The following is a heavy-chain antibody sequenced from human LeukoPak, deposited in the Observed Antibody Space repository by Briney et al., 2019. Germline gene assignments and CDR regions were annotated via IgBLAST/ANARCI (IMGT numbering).Heavy chain of an antibody. CDR2: IHGSGKTI. V-gene: IGHV3-48*03. Sequence: GGSLRLSCVASGFTFSSYDMSWVRQAPGKGLEWVSYIHGSGKTIYYADSVKGRFTISRDNAKNSLSLQMNSLRAEDTAVYYCARKLTGTTYFGSWGQETLVTVSS. CDR1: GFTFSSYD. CDR3: ARKLTGTTYFGS. D-gene: IGHD1-1*01. J-gene: IGHJ4*02.